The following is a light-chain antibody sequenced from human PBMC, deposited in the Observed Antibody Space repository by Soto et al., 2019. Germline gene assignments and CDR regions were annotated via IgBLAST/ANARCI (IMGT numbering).Light chain of an antibody. J-gene: IGKJ5*01. CDR2: AAS. CDR3: QQSYSAPWT. Sequence: DIQMTQSPSSLSASVGDRFTITCRASQSISSYLNWYQQKPGKAPKLLIYAASSLQSGVPSRFGGSGSGTDFTLTISSLQPEDFATYYCQQSYSAPWTFGQGTRLEIK. V-gene: IGKV1-39*01. CDR1: QSISSY.